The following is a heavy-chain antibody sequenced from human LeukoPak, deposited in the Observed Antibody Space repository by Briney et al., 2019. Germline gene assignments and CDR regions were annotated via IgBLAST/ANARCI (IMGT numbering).Heavy chain of an antibody. J-gene: IGHJ4*02. CDR1: GFTFSSYG. D-gene: IGHD2-8*01. Sequence: GGSLRLSCAASGFTFSSYGMHWVRQAPGKGLEWVAVIWYDGSNKYYVDSVKGRFTISRDNAKNSLYPQMNSLRAEDTAVYYCAKRGCDTNGCPYYFDYWGQGTLVTVSS. CDR3: AKRGCDTNGCPYYFDY. CDR2: IWYDGSNK. V-gene: IGHV3-33*03.